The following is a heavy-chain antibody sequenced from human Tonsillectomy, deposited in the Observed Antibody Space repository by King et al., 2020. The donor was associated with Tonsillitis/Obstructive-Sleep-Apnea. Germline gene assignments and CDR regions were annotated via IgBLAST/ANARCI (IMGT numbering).Heavy chain of an antibody. D-gene: IGHD3-9*01. CDR3: TRRHDGGFFEPNSYYYYYLDV. CDR1: GFPFGDYV. Sequence: VQLVESGGGLVQPGRSLRLSCTTSGFPFGDYVMSWVRQAPGKGLEWVGFIRSKAYGGTTEYAASVKSRFTISRDDSKSVAYLQMNSLKTEDTAAYYCTRRHDGGFFEPNSYYYYYLDVWGKGTTVTVSS. V-gene: IGHV3-49*04. CDR2: IRSKAYGGTT. J-gene: IGHJ6*03.